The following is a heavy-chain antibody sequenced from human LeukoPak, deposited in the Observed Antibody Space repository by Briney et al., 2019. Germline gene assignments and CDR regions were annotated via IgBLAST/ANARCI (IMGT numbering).Heavy chain of an antibody. CDR3: AARGYDFWSGRGYFDY. Sequence: SETLSLTCTVSGGSISSYYWSWIRQPPGKGLEWSGYIYYSGSTNDNPSLKSRVTISVDPSKNQFSLKLSSVTAADTAVYYCAARGYDFWSGRGYFDYWGQGTLVTVSS. CDR2: IYYSGST. D-gene: IGHD3-3*01. J-gene: IGHJ4*02. CDR1: GGSISSYY. V-gene: IGHV4-59*01.